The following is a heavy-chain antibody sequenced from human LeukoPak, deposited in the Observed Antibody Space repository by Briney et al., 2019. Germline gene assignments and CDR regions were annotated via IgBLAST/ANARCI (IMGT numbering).Heavy chain of an antibody. CDR1: GFTFSTYS. J-gene: IGHJ4*02. CDR2: ISSSSTYI. V-gene: IGHV3-21*01. CDR3: VREWELPPNFDY. D-gene: IGHD1-26*01. Sequence: PGGSLRLSCAASGFTFSTYSMNWVRQAPGKGLEWGSSISSSSTYIYYADSVKGRFTISRDNAKNSLYLQMNSLRAEDTAVYYCVREWELPPNFDYWGQGTLVTVSS.